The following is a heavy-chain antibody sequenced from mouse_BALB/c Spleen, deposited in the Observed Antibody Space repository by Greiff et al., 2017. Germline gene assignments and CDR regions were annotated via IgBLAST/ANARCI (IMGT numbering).Heavy chain of an antibody. CDR3: ARSPYYGNYLYYFDY. CDR1: GYSFTSYW. V-gene: IGHV1S126*01. J-gene: IGHJ2*01. CDR2: IDPSDSAT. D-gene: IGHD2-10*01. Sequence: VQLQQSGPQLVRPGASVKISCKASGYSFTSYWMHWVKQRPGQGLEWIGMIDPSDSATRLNQKFKDKATLTVDKSSSTAYMQLSSPTSEDSAVYYCARSPYYGNYLYYFDYWGQGTTLTVSS.